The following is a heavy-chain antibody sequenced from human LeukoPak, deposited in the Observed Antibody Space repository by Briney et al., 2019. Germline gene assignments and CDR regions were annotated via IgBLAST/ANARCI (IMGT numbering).Heavy chain of an antibody. CDR1: GYTFTSYD. J-gene: IGHJ4*02. CDR3: ARTYPRGYCSGGSCSATFDY. CDR2: MNPNSGNT. D-gene: IGHD2-15*01. Sequence: ASVKVSCKASGYTFTSYDINWVRQATGQGLEWMGWMNPNSGNTGYAQKFQGRLTMTRNTSISTAYMELSSLRSEDTAVYYCARTYPRGYCSGGSCSATFDYWGQGTLVTVSS. V-gene: IGHV1-8*01.